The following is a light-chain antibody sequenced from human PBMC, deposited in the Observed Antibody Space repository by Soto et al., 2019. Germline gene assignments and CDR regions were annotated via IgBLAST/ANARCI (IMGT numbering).Light chain of an antibody. Sequence: IQLTQSPSSLSASVCDRITITCRASQSADGFLNWYQLKPGKAPNLLMYGASYLKSGVPTRFSGSGSGTDFTLTISSLQPEDFAIYYCQQTYTTPEITFGQGTRLEI. J-gene: IGKJ5*01. CDR1: QSADGF. V-gene: IGKV1-39*01. CDR2: GAS. CDR3: QQTYTTPEIT.